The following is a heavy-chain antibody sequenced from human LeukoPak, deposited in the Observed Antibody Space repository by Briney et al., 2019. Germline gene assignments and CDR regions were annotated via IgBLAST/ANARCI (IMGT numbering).Heavy chain of an antibody. Sequence: TGGSLRLSCAASGFTFSSYVMHWVRQAPGKGLEWVAIISYDGSNEYYADSVKGRFTISRDNSKNTLYLQMNSLRAADTAVYYCARDRPTTITGTDGFDYWGQGTLVTVSS. CDR2: ISYDGSNE. CDR3: ARDRPTTITGTDGFDY. CDR1: GFTFSSYV. V-gene: IGHV3-30*04. J-gene: IGHJ4*02. D-gene: IGHD1-7*01.